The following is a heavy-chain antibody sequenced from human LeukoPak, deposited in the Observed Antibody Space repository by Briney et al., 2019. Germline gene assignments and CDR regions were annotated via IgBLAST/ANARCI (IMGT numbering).Heavy chain of an antibody. V-gene: IGHV1-46*01. CDR1: GYTFSGYY. Sequence: ASVKVSCKASGYTFSGYYMHWVRQAPGQGLEWMGIINPSGGSTSYAQKFQGRVTMTRDTSTSTVYMELSSLRSEDTAVYYCAREDGYDLGEDIWGQGTMVTVSS. CDR2: INPSGGST. J-gene: IGHJ3*02. D-gene: IGHD5-24*01. CDR3: AREDGYDLGEDI.